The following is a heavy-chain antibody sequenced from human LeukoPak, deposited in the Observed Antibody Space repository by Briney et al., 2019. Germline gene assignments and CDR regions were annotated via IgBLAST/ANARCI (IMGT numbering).Heavy chain of an antibody. J-gene: IGHJ4*02. CDR2: IYYSGST. V-gene: IGHV4-59*01. CDR3: ARGNAAEKDPLDY. Sequence: SETLSLTCTVSGGSISSYYWSWIRQPPWKGLEWIGYIYYSGSTNYNPSLKSRVTISVDTSKNQFSLKLSSVTAADTAVYYCARGNAAEKDPLDYWGQGTLVTVSS. D-gene: IGHD6-13*01. CDR1: GGSISSYY.